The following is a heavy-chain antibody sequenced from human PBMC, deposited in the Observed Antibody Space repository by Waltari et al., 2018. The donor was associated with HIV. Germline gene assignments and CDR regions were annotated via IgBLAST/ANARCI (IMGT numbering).Heavy chain of an antibody. CDR3: AREGGYCSGGSCYPRFVWFDP. J-gene: IGHJ5*02. CDR2: IYTSGVT. CDR1: GGSISSGSYY. V-gene: IGHV4-61*02. Sequence: QVQLQESGPGLVKPSQTLSLTCTVSGGSISSGSYYWSWIRQPAGKGLEWIGRIYTSGVTNYNPSLKSRVTISVDTSKNQFSLKLSSVTAADTAVYYCAREGGYCSGGSCYPRFVWFDPWGQGTLVTVSS. D-gene: IGHD2-15*01.